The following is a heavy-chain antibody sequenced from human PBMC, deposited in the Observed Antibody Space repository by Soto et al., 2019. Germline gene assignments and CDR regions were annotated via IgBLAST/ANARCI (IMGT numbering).Heavy chain of an antibody. V-gene: IGHV3-23*01. Sequence: GGSLRLSCAASGFTFSSYAMSWVRQAPGKGLEWVSAISGSGGSTYYADSVKGRFTISRDNSKNTLYLQMNSLRAEDTAVYYCAKDRGELGAPRVSFDYWGQGTLVTVSS. CDR1: GFTFSSYA. CDR3: AKDRGELGAPRVSFDY. D-gene: IGHD3-10*01. CDR2: ISGSGGST. J-gene: IGHJ4*02.